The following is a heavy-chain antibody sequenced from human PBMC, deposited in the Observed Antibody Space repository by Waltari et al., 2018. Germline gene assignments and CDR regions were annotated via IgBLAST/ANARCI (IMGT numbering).Heavy chain of an antibody. Sequence: QVQLVQSGAEVKKPGSSVKVSCKASGGTFSSYAISWVRQAPGQGLEWMGGISPIFGTANDAQKVQGRVTITADESTSTAYMELSSLRSEDTAVYYCARGADSSSWFTPGYYFDYWGQGTLVTVSS. CDR1: GGTFSSYA. CDR3: ARGADSSSWFTPGYYFDY. J-gene: IGHJ4*02. CDR2: ISPIFGTA. V-gene: IGHV1-69*12. D-gene: IGHD6-13*01.